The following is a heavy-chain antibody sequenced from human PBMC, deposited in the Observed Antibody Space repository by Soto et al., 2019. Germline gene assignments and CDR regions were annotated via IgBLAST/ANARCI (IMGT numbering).Heavy chain of an antibody. V-gene: IGHV4-34*01. Sequence: QVQLQQWGAGLLKPSETLSLTCAVYGGSFSGYYWTWIRQPPGKGLEWVGEIGHSGSATYSPSLKRRVTISVDTSNNQVSLRLSSVTAADTAVYYCARGGNCIVSSCPLGSHYGMDVWGQGTTVTVSS. CDR2: IGHSGSA. J-gene: IGHJ6*02. CDR3: ARGGNCIVSSCPLGSHYGMDV. CDR1: GGSFSGYY. D-gene: IGHD2-15*01.